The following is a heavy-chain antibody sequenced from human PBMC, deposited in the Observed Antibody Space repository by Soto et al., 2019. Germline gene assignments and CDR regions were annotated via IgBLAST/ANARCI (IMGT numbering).Heavy chain of an antibody. V-gene: IGHV4-59*01. D-gene: IGHD3-9*01. CDR2: IYYSGST. CDR3: ARGRHYDILTGYSFYYFDY. Sequence: PSETLSLTCTVSGGSISSYYWSWIRQPPGKGLEWIGYIYYSGSTNYNPSLKSRVTISVDTSKNQFSLKLSSVTAADTAVYYCARGRHYDILTGYSFYYFDYWGQGTLVTVS. J-gene: IGHJ4*02. CDR1: GGSISSYY.